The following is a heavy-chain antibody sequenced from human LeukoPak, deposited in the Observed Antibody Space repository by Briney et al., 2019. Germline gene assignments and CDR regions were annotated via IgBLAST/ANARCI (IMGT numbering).Heavy chain of an antibody. Sequence: ASVKVSCKASGGTFSSYAISWVRQAPGQGLEWMGRIIPILGIANYAQKFRGRVTITADKSTSTAYMELSSLRSEDTAVYYCARANSGIVGATTVDYWGQGTLVTVSS. CDR2: IIPILGIA. CDR3: ARANSGIVGATTVDY. J-gene: IGHJ4*02. CDR1: GGTFSSYA. V-gene: IGHV1-69*04. D-gene: IGHD1-26*01.